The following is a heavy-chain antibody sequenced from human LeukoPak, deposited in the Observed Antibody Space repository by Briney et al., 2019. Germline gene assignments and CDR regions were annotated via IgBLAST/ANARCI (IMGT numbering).Heavy chain of an antibody. D-gene: IGHD3-9*01. Sequence: SETLSLTCTVSGYSISSGYYWGWIRQPPGKGLEWIGSIYHSGSTYYNPSLKSRVTISVDTSKNQFSLKLSSVTAADTAVYYCARDGYYDNLWDSWSWFDLWGQGTMVTVSS. CDR2: IYHSGST. CDR3: ARDGYYDNLWDSWSWFDL. V-gene: IGHV4-38-2*02. J-gene: IGHJ3*01. CDR1: GYSISSGYY.